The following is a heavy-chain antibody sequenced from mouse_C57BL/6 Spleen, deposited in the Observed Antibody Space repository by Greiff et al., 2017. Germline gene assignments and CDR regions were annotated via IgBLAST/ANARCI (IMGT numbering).Heavy chain of an antibody. V-gene: IGHV1-15*01. CDR3: TRQLGGFAY. D-gene: IGHD4-1*02. J-gene: IGHJ3*01. CDR1: GYTFTDYE. Sequence: VQLVESGAELVRPGASVTLSCKASGYTFTDYEMHWVKQTPVHGLEWIGAIDPETGGTAYNQKFKGKAILTADKSSSTAYMELRSLTSEDSAVYYCTRQLGGFAYWGQGTLVTVSA. CDR2: IDPETGGT.